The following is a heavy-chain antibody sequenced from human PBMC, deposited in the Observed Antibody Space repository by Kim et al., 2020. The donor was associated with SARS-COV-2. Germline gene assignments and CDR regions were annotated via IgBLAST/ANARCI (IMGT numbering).Heavy chain of an antibody. CDR1: GGSFSGYY. V-gene: IGHV4-34*01. Sequence: SETLSLTCAVYGGSFSGYYWSWIRQPPGKGLEWIGEINHSGSTNYNPSLKSRVTISVDTSKNQFSLKLSSVTAADTAVYYCARGSVVRGVIISTSYYYHVMDVWGQGTTVTVSS. CDR2: INHSGST. J-gene: IGHJ6*02. CDR3: ARGSVVRGVIISTSYYYHVMDV. D-gene: IGHD3-10*01.